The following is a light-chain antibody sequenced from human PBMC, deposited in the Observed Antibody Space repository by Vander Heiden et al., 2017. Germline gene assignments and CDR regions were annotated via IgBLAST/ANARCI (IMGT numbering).Light chain of an antibody. J-gene: IGKJ3*01. CDR2: DAS. Sequence: DIQMTQSPSSLSASVGDRVTITCQASQDISNYLNWYQQKPGKAPKLLIYDASNLETGVPSRLSGSGCGTDFTFTISSLQPEDIATYYCQQYDNLPPFTFGPGTKVDIK. CDR3: QQYDNLPPFT. V-gene: IGKV1-33*01. CDR1: QDISNY.